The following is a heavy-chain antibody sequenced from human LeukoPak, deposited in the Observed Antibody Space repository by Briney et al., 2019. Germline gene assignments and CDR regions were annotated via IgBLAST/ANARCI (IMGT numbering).Heavy chain of an antibody. J-gene: IGHJ5*02. Sequence: SETLSLTCTVSGGSISSGSYYWSWIRQPAGKGLEWIGRIYTSGSTNYNPSLKSRVTISVDTSKNQFSLKLSSVTAADTAVYYCARAHDYSNYALREERREYWFDPWGQGTLVTVSS. D-gene: IGHD4-11*01. V-gene: IGHV4-61*02. CDR3: ARAHDYSNYALREERREYWFDP. CDR2: IYTSGST. CDR1: GGSISSGSYY.